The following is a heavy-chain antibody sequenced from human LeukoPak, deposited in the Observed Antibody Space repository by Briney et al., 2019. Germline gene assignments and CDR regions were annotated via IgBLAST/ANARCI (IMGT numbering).Heavy chain of an antibody. D-gene: IGHD6-13*01. V-gene: IGHV3-23*01. Sequence: GGSLRLSCAASGFTFSNHAMSWVRQAPGKGLEWVSVISGSSGSTYHADSVKGRFTISRDNSKNTLYLQMNSLRAEDTATYYCAKSRHISSWYSYYDFWGQGALVTVSS. CDR3: AKSRHISSWYSYYDF. CDR1: GFTFSNHA. CDR2: ISGSSGST. J-gene: IGHJ4*02.